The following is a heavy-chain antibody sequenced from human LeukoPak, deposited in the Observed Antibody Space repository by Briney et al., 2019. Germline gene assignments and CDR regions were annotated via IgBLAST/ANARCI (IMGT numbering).Heavy chain of an antibody. V-gene: IGHV3-7*05. CDR2: IKQDGSEE. Sequence: PGGSLTLSCAASGFTFSTYWMNWVRQAPGKGLEWVAIIKQDGSEEFYVDSVKGRFIISRDNAKNSLYLQMNSLRVEDTAVYYCVGGTGWRLDSWGQGTLVTVSS. CDR3: VGGTGWRLDS. J-gene: IGHJ1*01. D-gene: IGHD6-19*01. CDR1: GFTFSTYW.